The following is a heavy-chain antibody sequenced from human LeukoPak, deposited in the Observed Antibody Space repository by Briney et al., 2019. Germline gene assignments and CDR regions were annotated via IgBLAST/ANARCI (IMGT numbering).Heavy chain of an antibody. D-gene: IGHD1-26*01. Sequence: PSETLSLTCTVSGGSITSYYWSWIRQPPGKGLEWIGYIYYSGSTNYSPSLKSRVTMSVDTSKNQFSLQLTSVTAADTAVYYCARSGSTAHDYWGQGTLVTVSS. CDR3: ARSGSTAHDY. V-gene: IGHV4-59*01. CDR2: IYYSGST. J-gene: IGHJ4*02. CDR1: GGSITSYY.